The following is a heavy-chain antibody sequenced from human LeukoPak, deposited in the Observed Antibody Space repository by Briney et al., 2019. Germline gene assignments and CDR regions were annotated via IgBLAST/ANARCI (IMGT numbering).Heavy chain of an antibody. CDR1: GFTFSSYA. D-gene: IGHD3-10*02. CDR2: ISSNGGST. Sequence: PGGSLRLSCAASGFTFSSYAMHWVRQAPGKGLEYVSAISSNGGSTYYANSVKGRFTISRDNSKNTLYLQMGSLGAEDMAVYYCARFYGRLDYWGQGTLVTVSS. J-gene: IGHJ4*02. CDR3: ARFYGRLDY. V-gene: IGHV3-64*01.